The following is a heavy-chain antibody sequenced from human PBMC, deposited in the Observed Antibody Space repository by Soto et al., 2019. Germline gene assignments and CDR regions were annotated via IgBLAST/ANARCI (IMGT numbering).Heavy chain of an antibody. D-gene: IGHD3-16*02. CDR1: GGSISSYY. CDR2: IYYSGST. J-gene: IGHJ5*02. CDR3: ARSYRTKINWFDP. V-gene: IGHV4-59*12. Sequence: SETLSLTCTVSGGSISSYYWSWIRQPPGKGLEWIGYIYYSGSTNYNPSLKSRVTISVDTSKNQFSLKLSSVTAADTAVYYCARSYRTKINWFDPWGQGTLVTVSS.